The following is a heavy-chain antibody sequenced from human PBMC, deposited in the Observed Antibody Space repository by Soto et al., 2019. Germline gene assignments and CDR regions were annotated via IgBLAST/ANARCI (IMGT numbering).Heavy chain of an antibody. CDR1: GFSLTTSGVG. CDR2: FSWDDDK. CDR3: AHRILRTVFGLVTTTAIYFDF. V-gene: IGHV2-5*02. D-gene: IGHD3-3*01. Sequence: QITLNESGPTVVKPAETLTLTCTFSGFSLTTSGVGVGWIRQSPGKAPEWLALFSWDDDKRYSASLKSRLTITKDTSKNQVVLTMASVDPADTATYYCAHRILRTVFGLVTTTAIYFDFWGQGTPVVVSS. J-gene: IGHJ4*02.